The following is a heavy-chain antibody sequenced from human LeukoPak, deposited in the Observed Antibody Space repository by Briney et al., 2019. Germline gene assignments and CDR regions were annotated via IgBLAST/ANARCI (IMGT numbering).Heavy chain of an antibody. V-gene: IGHV3-23*01. CDR2: ITGSGSNA. D-gene: IGHD6-13*01. CDR3: AKSMGSSSAYRFEY. Sequence: GGSLRLSCAASGFTFDSFAMNWVRQAPGKGLEWVSTITGSGSNAYYADSVKGRFTISRDNSKNTLYLQMNSLSSEDTAVYYCAKSMGSSSAYRFEYWGQGTRVT. J-gene: IGHJ4*02. CDR1: GFTFDSFA.